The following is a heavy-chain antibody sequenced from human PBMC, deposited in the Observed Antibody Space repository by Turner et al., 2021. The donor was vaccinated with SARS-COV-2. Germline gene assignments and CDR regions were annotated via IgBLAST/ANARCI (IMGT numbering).Heavy chain of an antibody. CDR2: MSDSGGHT. Sequence: EVHLLESGGGLVQPGGSLRLSCAAPGFTFSTYAMSWVRQAPGKGLEWVSTMSDSGGHTYYADSVKGRFTISRDNSKNTLYLQMNSLRAEDTAVYYCAKAPSFSGHFDYWGQGTLVTVSS. CDR1: GFTFSTYA. V-gene: IGHV3-23*01. J-gene: IGHJ4*02. CDR3: AKAPSFSGHFDY. D-gene: IGHD5-12*01.